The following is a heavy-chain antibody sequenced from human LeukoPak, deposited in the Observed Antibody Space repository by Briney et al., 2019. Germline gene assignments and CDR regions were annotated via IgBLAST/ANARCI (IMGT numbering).Heavy chain of an antibody. CDR1: GFTFSSYA. J-gene: IGHJ4*02. Sequence: HPGGSLRLSCAASGFTFSSYATHWVRQAPGKGLEWVAVISYDGSNKYYADSVKGRFTISRDNSKNTLYLQMNSLRAEDTAVYYCARDHLSYYNVLDYWGQGTLVTVSS. CDR3: ARDHLSYYNVLDY. D-gene: IGHD3-10*01. CDR2: ISYDGSNK. V-gene: IGHV3-30*04.